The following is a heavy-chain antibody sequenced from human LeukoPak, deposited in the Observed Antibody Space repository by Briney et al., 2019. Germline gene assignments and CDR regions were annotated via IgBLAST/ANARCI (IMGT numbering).Heavy chain of an antibody. CDR1: GGSISSYY. V-gene: IGHV4-59*08. J-gene: IGHJ4*02. Sequence: SETLSLTCTVSGGSISSYYWSWIRQPPGKGLEWIGYIYYRGSTNYNPSLKSRVTISVDTSKNQFSLKLSSVTAADTAVYYCARLGLWVDFDYWGQGTLVTVSS. CDR3: ARLGLWVDFDY. CDR2: IYYRGST. D-gene: IGHD5-18*01.